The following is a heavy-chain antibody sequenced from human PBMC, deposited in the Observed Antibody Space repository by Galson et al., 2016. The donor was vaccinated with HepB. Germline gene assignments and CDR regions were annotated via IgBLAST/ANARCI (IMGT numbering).Heavy chain of an antibody. J-gene: IGHJ3*02. V-gene: IGHV3-48*02. D-gene: IGHD5-24*01. CDR1: GFSISSYN. CDR3: AREWLRSGGDAFDI. CDR2: ISSGRTIR. Sequence: LRLSCAASGFSISSYNMNWVRQAPGKGLEWVSYISSGRTIRNYADSVKGRITISRDNAKNSLYLLMDSLRDEETGIYYCAREWLRSGGDAFDIWGQGTMVTVSS.